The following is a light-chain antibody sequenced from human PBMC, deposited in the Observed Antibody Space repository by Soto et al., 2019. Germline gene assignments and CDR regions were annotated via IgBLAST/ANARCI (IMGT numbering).Light chain of an antibody. CDR3: QQSGGSPPCT. CDR2: GAS. V-gene: IGKV3-20*01. Sequence: VLTQSPGTLSLSPGERATISCRARQSISRYYLAWYQHKPGQAPRLLMNGASSRATGIPHRFSGSGSGTDFTLTISSLEPEDCGVYYCQQSGGSPPCTFGQGTRLEIK. CDR1: QSISRYY. J-gene: IGKJ2*02.